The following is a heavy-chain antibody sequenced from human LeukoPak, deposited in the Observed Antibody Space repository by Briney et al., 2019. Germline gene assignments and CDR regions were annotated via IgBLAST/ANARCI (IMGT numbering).Heavy chain of an antibody. V-gene: IGHV1-2*02. D-gene: IGHD3-22*01. CDR1: GYTFTGYY. CDR3: ARSDGFSGYSSLGDS. Sequence: GVSVKVSCKASGYTFTGYYLHWLRQAPGQGPEWMGWINPNSGDTNYAQKFQGRVTMTRDTSISTAYMELSRLKSDDTAVYYCARSDGFSGYSSLGDSWGQGTLVTVSS. J-gene: IGHJ5*01. CDR2: INPNSGDT.